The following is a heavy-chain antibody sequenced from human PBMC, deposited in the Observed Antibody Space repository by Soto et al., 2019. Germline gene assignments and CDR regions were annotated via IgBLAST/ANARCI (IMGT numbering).Heavy chain of an antibody. CDR2: INHSGST. J-gene: IGHJ6*02. CDR1: GGSFSGYY. CDR3: ARGGYRPKGMDV. D-gene: IGHD6-13*01. Sequence: ETLSLTCAVYGGSFSGYYWSWIRQPPGKGLEWIGEINHSGSTNYNPSLKSRVTISVDTSKNQFSLKLSSVTAADTAVYYCARGGYRPKGMDVWGQGTTVTVSS. V-gene: IGHV4-34*01.